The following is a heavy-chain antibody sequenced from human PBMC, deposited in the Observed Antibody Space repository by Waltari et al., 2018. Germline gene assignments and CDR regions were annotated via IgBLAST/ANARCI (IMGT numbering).Heavy chain of an antibody. J-gene: IGHJ6*02. CDR2: IYSGGST. D-gene: IGHD3-10*01. V-gene: IGHV3-53*05. Sequence: EVQLVETGGGLIQPGGSLRLSCAASGFTVSSNYMSWVRQAPGKGLEWVSVIYSGGSTYYADSVKGRVTISRDNSKNTLYLQMNSLRSEDTAVYYCATDIQWFRELRGTGEVWGQGTTVTVSS. CDR1: GFTVSSNY. CDR3: ATDIQWFRELRGTGEV.